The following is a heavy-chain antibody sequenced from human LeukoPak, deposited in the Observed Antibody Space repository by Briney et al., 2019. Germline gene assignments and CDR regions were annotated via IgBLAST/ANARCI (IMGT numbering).Heavy chain of an antibody. CDR1: GFSSSSYW. CDR3: ARAVRAHPPADF. D-gene: IGHD3-3*01. J-gene: IGHJ4*02. CDR2: INSDGSST. Sequence: GGSLRLSCAASGFSSSSYWMHWVRQAPGKGLVWVSRINSDGSSTTYADSVKGRSSISRDNAKNTLYLHLDSLGAEDTGVYYCARAVRAHPPADFWGQGTLVTVSS. V-gene: IGHV3-74*01.